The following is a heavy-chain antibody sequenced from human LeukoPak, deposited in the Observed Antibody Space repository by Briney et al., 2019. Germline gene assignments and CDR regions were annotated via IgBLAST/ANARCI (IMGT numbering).Heavy chain of an antibody. J-gene: IGHJ4*02. Sequence: GGSLRLSCAASGFTVSDYYMSWIRQAPGKGLEWVSYIDSSGSTTYYADSVKGRFTISRDNSKNTLYLQMNSLRAEDTAVYYCAKESIAVAGTSDDWGQGTLVTVSS. CDR2: IDSSGSTT. D-gene: IGHD6-19*01. V-gene: IGHV3-11*01. CDR1: GFTVSDYY. CDR3: AKESIAVAGTSDD.